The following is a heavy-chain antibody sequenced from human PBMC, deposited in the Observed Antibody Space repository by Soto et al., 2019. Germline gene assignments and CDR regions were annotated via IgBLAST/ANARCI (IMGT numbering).Heavy chain of an antibody. D-gene: IGHD2-21*02. Sequence: LSLTCTVSGGSISSGGYYWSWIRQHPGKGLEWIGYIYYSGSTYYNPSLKSRVTISVDTSKNQFSLKLSSVTAADTAVYYCARVCGGDCHNAFDIGGQGTMVTVSS. V-gene: IGHV4-31*03. CDR2: IYYSGST. CDR1: GGSISSGGYY. CDR3: ARVCGGDCHNAFDI. J-gene: IGHJ3*02.